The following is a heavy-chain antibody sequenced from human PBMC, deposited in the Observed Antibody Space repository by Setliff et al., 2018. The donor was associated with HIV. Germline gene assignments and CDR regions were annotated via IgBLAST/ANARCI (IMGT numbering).Heavy chain of an antibody. CDR2: INAGNGNT. V-gene: IGHV1-3*01. Sequence: GESLKISCTGSGYSFTNYWIGWVRQAPGQRLEWMGWINAGNGNTIYSQKFQGRVTITRDTSASTAYMELRSLRSDDTAVYFCARAGAAETSHFDWWGQGTLVTVSS. CDR1: GYSFTNYW. CDR3: ARAGAAETSHFDW. D-gene: IGHD2-15*01. J-gene: IGHJ4*02.